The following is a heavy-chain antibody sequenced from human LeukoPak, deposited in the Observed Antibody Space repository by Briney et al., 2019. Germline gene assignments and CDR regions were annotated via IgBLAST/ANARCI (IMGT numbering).Heavy chain of an antibody. Sequence: ASVKVSCKASGYTFTSYGISWVRQAPGQGLEWMGWISAYNGNTNYAQKLQGRVTMTTDTSTSTAYMELRSLRSDDTAVYYCARGPAPRLASYGMDVWGQGTTVTVFS. D-gene: IGHD6-19*01. CDR1: GYTFTSYG. J-gene: IGHJ6*02. V-gene: IGHV1-18*01. CDR3: ARGPAPRLASYGMDV. CDR2: ISAYNGNT.